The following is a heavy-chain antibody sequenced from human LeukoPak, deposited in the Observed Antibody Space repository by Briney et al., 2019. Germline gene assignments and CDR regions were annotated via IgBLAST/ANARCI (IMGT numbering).Heavy chain of an antibody. D-gene: IGHD6-13*01. V-gene: IGHV4-4*07. CDR1: AASIRNYH. Sequence: SETLSLTCTVSAASIRNYHWSWIRHPAGKGLEWIGRMSTSGSTNYNPSLKSRVTMSVDTSKNQFSLKLSSVTAADTDVYHCAREDKHSPGWFSPWGQGTLVTVSS. J-gene: IGHJ5*02. CDR3: AREDKHSPGWFSP. CDR2: MSTSGST.